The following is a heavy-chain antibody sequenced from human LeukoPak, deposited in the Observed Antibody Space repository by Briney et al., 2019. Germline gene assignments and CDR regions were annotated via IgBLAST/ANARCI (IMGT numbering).Heavy chain of an antibody. Sequence: GGSLRLSCAASGFTFSSYGMHWVRQAPGKGLERVAVIWYDGSNRYYADSVKGRFTISRGNSKNTLYLQMNSLRAEDTAVYYCARDVGGNSGSAFDIWGQGTMVTVSS. CDR1: GFTFSSYG. CDR2: IWYDGSNR. D-gene: IGHD4-23*01. V-gene: IGHV3-33*01. CDR3: ARDVGGNSGSAFDI. J-gene: IGHJ3*02.